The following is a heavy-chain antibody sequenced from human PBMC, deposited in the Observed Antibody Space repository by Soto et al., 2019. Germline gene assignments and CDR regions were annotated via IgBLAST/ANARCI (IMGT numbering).Heavy chain of an antibody. CDR1: GFTFTSYT. CDR3: ARARVYAAGRLDF. V-gene: IGHV3-21*05. CDR2: ISCSSGSI. J-gene: IGHJ4*02. D-gene: IGHD6-13*01. Sequence: GGSLRLSCAASGFTFTSYTLNWIRQPPGKGLEWVAYISCSSGSIYYASSMKRRVTISSATDKNLLLLERNILTAENTAFYYVARARVYAAGRLDFWGQGTLVTVSS.